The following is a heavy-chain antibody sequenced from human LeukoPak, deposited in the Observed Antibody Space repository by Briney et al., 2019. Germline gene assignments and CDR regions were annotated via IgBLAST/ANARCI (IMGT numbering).Heavy chain of an antibody. J-gene: IGHJ4*02. CDR3: AKGGYSYGRYYFDY. D-gene: IGHD5-18*01. CDR2: INQDGSEK. CDR1: GFTFSSYW. V-gene: IGHV3-7*03. Sequence: SGGSLRLSCAASGFTFSSYWMSWVRQAPGKGLEWVANINQDGSEKYYVDSVKGRFTISRDNAKNSLYLQMNSLRPEDTALYYCAKGGYSYGRYYFDYWGQGTLVTVSS.